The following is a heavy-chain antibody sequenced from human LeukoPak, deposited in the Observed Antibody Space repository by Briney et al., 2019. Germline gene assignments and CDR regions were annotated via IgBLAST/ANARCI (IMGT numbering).Heavy chain of an antibody. CDR2: ISYDGSNK. CDR1: GFTFSSYA. D-gene: IGHD2-2*01. Sequence: GRALRLCCAASGFTFSSYAMHWVRQAPGKVLEWVAVISYDGSNKYYADSVKGRFTISRDNSKNTLYLQMNSLRAEDTAVYYCARGRRIVVVPAAMHYWGQGTLVTVSS. CDR3: ARGRRIVVVPAAMHY. J-gene: IGHJ4*02. V-gene: IGHV3-30*01.